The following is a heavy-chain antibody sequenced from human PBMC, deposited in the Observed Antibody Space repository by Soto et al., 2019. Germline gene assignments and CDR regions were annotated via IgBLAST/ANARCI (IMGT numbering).Heavy chain of an antibody. CDR2: IYYSGST. Sequence: SETLSLTCTVSGGSISSYYWSWIRQPPGKGLEWIGYIYYSGSTNYNPSLKSRVTISVDTSKNQFSLKLSSVTAADTAVYYCARALTDYDFWSGYYSDSYYFDYWGQGTLVTVSS. J-gene: IGHJ4*02. D-gene: IGHD3-3*01. CDR1: GGSISSYY. CDR3: ARALTDYDFWSGYYSDSYYFDY. V-gene: IGHV4-59*12.